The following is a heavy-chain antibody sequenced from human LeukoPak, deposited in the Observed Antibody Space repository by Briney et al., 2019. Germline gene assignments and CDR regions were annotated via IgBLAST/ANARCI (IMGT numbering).Heavy chain of an antibody. CDR3: ARVHIVGGVEGWLDP. D-gene: IGHD3-16*02. CDR2: IYYTGST. J-gene: IGHJ5*02. Sequence: PAETLSLTCTVSGASISSSSYYWGWVRQPPEKGLEWVGHIYYTGSTYYNASLKSRVTLSVDTSNNQFSLKVSSVTAADTAVYYCARVHIVGGVEGWLDPWGQGTLVTVSS. CDR1: GASISSSSYY. V-gene: IGHV4-39*07.